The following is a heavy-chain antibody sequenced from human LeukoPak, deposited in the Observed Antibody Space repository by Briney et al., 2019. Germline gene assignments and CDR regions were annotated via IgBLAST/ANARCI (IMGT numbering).Heavy chain of an antibody. V-gene: IGHV3-21*04. CDR1: GFTFSSYA. CDR3: AKDRPRYGSGIFYFDY. Sequence: GGSLRLSCAASGFTFSSYAMSWVRQAPGKGLEWVSSITSSSSYIYYADSVKGRFTISRDNAKDSLYLQMNSLRAEDTAVYYCAKDRPRYGSGIFYFDYWGQGTLVTVSS. D-gene: IGHD3-10*01. J-gene: IGHJ4*02. CDR2: ITSSSSYI.